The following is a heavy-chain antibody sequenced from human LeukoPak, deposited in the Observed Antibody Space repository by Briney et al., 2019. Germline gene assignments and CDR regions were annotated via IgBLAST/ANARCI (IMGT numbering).Heavy chain of an antibody. CDR2: IYTSGST. Sequence: PSETLSLTCTVSGGSISSYYWSWIRQPAGKGLEWIGRIYTSGSTNYNPSLKSRVTMSVDTSKNQFSLKLSSVTAADTAVYYCARARSTVTSYYYYYMDVWGKGTTVTVSS. CDR1: GGSISSYY. J-gene: IGHJ6*03. D-gene: IGHD4-17*01. V-gene: IGHV4-4*07. CDR3: ARARSTVTSYYYYYMDV.